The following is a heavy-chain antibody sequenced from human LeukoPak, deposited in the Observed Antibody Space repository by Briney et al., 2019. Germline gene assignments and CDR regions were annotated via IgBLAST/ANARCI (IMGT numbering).Heavy chain of an antibody. CDR1: GGSISRSSYY. V-gene: IGHV4-39*01. Sequence: KPSETLSLTCTVSGGSISRSSYYWGWIRQPPGKGLEWIGSIYYSGSTYYNPSLKSRVTMSVDTSKNQFSLKMSSVTAADTAVYYCARTFPDYDFWSGYFDYWGQGILVTVSS. CDR3: ARTFPDYDFWSGYFDY. J-gene: IGHJ4*02. CDR2: IYYSGST. D-gene: IGHD3-3*01.